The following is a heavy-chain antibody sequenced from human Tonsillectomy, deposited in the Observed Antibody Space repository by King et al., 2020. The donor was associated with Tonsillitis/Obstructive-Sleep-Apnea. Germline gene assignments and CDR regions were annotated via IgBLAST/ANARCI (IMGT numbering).Heavy chain of an antibody. Sequence: VQLVESGGGVVQPGRSLRLSCAASGFTFTTYGIHWVRQAPGKGLEWVAVVSYDGNNKYYADSVKGRFTISRDNSKNTLYLQMNSLRAEDTAVYHCAKGNGDLWSGASHFDYWGQGTLVTVSS. CDR1: GFTFTTYG. CDR2: VSYDGNNK. V-gene: IGHV3-30*18. CDR3: AKGNGDLWSGASHFDY. D-gene: IGHD3-3*01. J-gene: IGHJ4*02.